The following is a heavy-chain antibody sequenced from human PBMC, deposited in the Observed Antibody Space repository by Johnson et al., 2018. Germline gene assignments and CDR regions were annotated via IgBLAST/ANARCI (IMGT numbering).Heavy chain of an antibody. D-gene: IGHD5-18*01. V-gene: IGHV1-46*01. CDR3: AGVAYSHFDI. J-gene: IGHJ3*02. CDR2: INPSGGST. CDR1: GYTFTNYY. Sequence: QVQLVQSGAEVKKPGASVKISCKASGYTFTNYYIHWVRQAPGQGLEWMGIINPSGGSTNYAQKFQGRVTMTRDTSGSTVYMALSSLRPEDTAVDYCAGVAYSHFDIWGQGTMVTVSS.